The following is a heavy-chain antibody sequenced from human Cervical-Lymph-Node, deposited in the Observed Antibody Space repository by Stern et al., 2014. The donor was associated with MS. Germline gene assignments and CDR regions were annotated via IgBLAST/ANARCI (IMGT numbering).Heavy chain of an antibody. CDR3: ARGRGGNYRYYFDY. CDR2: ISSGGSYI. Sequence: VQLVQSGGGLVKPGGSLRLSCAASGFTFSSYSMNWVRQAPGQGLEWVASISSGGSYIYCADSLKGRFTISRDNAKNSLYLQMNSLRAEDTAVYYCARGRGGNYRYYFDYWGQGTLVTVSS. CDR1: GFTFSSYS. D-gene: IGHD4-23*01. J-gene: IGHJ4*02. V-gene: IGHV3-21*01.